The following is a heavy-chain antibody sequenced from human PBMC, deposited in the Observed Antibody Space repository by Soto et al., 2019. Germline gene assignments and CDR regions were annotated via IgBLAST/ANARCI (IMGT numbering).Heavy chain of an antibody. Sequence: PSETLSLTCTVSGGSISSYYWSWIRQPPGKGLEWIGYIYYSGSTNYNPSLKSRVTISVDTSKNQFSLKLSSVTAADTAVYYCARLLRYFDWLQPFDIWGQGTMVTVSS. CDR2: IYYSGST. CDR1: GGSISSYY. J-gene: IGHJ3*02. CDR3: ARLLRYFDWLQPFDI. D-gene: IGHD3-9*01. V-gene: IGHV4-59*08.